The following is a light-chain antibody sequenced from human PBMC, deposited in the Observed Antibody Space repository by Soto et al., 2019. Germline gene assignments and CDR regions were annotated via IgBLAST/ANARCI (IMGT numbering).Light chain of an antibody. CDR1: QDILSW. Sequence: DIQMTQSPSSVSASVGDTVTITCRASQDILSWLAWYQQKPGEAPRLLIYASSNLQSGVPSRFSGSLSGTYFTLTSSSLQPEDFATYYCQQANTFPIPFGPGTRLDIK. V-gene: IGKV1-12*01. CDR2: ASS. CDR3: QQANTFPIP. J-gene: IGKJ3*01.